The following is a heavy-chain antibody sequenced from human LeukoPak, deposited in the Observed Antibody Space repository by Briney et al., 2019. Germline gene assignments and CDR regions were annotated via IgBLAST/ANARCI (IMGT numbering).Heavy chain of an antibody. CDR3: ARDRGSYFHDAFDI. J-gene: IGHJ3*02. Sequence: SVKVSCKASGGTFSSYAISWVRQAPGQGLEWMGRIIPILGIANYAQKFQGRVTITADKSTSTAYMELSSLRSEDTAVYYCARDRGSYFHDAFDIWGQGTMVTVSS. V-gene: IGHV1-69*04. CDR2: IIPILGIA. D-gene: IGHD1-26*01. CDR1: GGTFSSYA.